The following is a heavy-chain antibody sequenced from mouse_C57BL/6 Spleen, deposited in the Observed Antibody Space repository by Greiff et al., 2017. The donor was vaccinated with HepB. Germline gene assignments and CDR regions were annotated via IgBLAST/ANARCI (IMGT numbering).Heavy chain of an antibody. CDR3: ARGRGITTYYFDY. CDR1: GYTFTTYP. D-gene: IGHD1-1*01. J-gene: IGHJ2*01. CDR2: FHPYNDDT. V-gene: IGHV1-47*01. Sequence: VKLMESGAELVKPGASVKMSCKASGYTFTTYPIEWMKQNHGKSLEWIGNFHPYNDDTKYNEKFKCKATLTVEKSSSTVYLELSRLTSDDSAVYYCARGRGITTYYFDYWGQGTTLTVSS.